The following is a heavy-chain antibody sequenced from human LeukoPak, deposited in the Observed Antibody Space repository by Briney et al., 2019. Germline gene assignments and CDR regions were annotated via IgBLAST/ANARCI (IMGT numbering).Heavy chain of an antibody. D-gene: IGHD3-22*01. V-gene: IGHV3-23*01. CDR2: TSGSGGST. CDR1: GFTFSSYA. CDR3: AKKAYPYYYDSSGYFYP. J-gene: IGHJ5*02. Sequence: GGSLRLSCAASGFTFSSYAMSWVRQAPGKGLEWVSATSGSGGSTYYADSVKGRFTISRDNSKNTLYLQMNSLRAEDTAVYYCAKKAYPYYYDSSGYFYPWGQGTLVTVSS.